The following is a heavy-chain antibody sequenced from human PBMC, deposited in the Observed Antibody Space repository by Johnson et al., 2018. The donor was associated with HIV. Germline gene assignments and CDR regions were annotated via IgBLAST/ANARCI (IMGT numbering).Heavy chain of an antibody. D-gene: IGHD3-10*01. J-gene: IGHJ3*02. CDR2: VKQDGSEK. Sequence: VQLVESGGGVVQPGRSLRLSCATSGFTFSSYWMSWVRQAPGKGLEWVANVKQDGSEKYYVDSVKGRFTISRDNAKHSLYLQMKSLRAEDTAVYYCARSDITLVRGGAFDIWGQGTVVTVSS. CDR1: GFTFSSYW. V-gene: IGHV3-7*02. CDR3: ARSDITLVRGGAFDI.